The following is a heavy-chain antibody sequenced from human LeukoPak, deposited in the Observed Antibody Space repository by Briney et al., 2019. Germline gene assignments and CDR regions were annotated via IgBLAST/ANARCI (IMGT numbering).Heavy chain of an antibody. J-gene: IGHJ4*02. Sequence: SETLSFTCIVSGGSISPYYWSWIRQPPGKGLEWIGFISYGGSTNYNPSLRSRVTMSVDTSKNQFSLKLSSVTAADTAVYYCARGFSNGWYQDHWGQGTLVTVSS. CDR1: GGSISPYY. D-gene: IGHD6-19*01. CDR2: ISYGGST. V-gene: IGHV4-59*01. CDR3: ARGFSNGWYQDH.